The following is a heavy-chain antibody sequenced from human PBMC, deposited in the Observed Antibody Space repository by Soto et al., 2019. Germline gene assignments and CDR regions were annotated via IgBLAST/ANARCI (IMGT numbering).Heavy chain of an antibody. J-gene: IGHJ6*02. CDR2: FDPEDGEI. Sequence: QVQLVQSGTEVKKPGASVKVSCKVSGLTLTKMSMHWVRHTPGKGFEWMGGFDPEDGEIIYAQQFQGRVSMTADTSTDTAYMEVTSLTSEDTALYYCAIRKGVSGSVVPYYGLDVWGQGTTVTVSS. CDR1: GLTLTKMS. CDR3: AIRKGVSGSVVPYYGLDV. V-gene: IGHV1-24*01. D-gene: IGHD3-3*01.